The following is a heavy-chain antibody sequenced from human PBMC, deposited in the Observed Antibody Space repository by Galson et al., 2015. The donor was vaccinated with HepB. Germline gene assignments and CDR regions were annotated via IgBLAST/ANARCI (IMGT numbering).Heavy chain of an antibody. V-gene: IGHV4-30-2*01. CDR3: ARESYDILTGYKTFDM. CDR2: IYHSGST. CDR1: GGSISTAGYS. Sequence: TLSLTCTVSGGSISTAGYSWNWIRQPPGKGLEWIGYIYHSGSTDYNPSLKGRVTISADRSKNQFSLKMNSVTAADTAVYYCARESYDILTGYKTFDMWGQGTMVTVSS. J-gene: IGHJ3*02. D-gene: IGHD3-9*01.